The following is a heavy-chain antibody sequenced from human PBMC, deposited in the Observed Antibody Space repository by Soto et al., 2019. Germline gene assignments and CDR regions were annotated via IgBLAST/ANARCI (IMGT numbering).Heavy chain of an antibody. Sequence: GGSLRLSCAASGFTFSSYTMNWVRQAPGKGLEWVSSISSSSSYIYYADSVKGRFTISRDNAKSSLYLQMNSLRAEDTAVYYCARSPLIRVYGMDVWGQGTTVTVSS. CDR2: ISSSSSYI. V-gene: IGHV3-21*01. D-gene: IGHD3-10*01. CDR3: ARSPLIRVYGMDV. J-gene: IGHJ6*02. CDR1: GFTFSSYT.